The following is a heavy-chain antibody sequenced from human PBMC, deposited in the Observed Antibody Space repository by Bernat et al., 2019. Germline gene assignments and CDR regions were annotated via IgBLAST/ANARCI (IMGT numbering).Heavy chain of an antibody. CDR2: IIPILGIA. CDR3: ARDGWELFKFWFDP. CDR1: GGTFSSYA. Sequence: QVQLVQSGAEVKKPGSSVKVSCKASGGTFSSYAISWVRQAPGQGLEWMGRIIPILGIANYAQKSQGRVTITADKSTSTAYMELSSLRSEDTAVYYCARDGWELFKFWFDPWGQGTLVTVSS. D-gene: IGHD1-26*01. J-gene: IGHJ5*02. V-gene: IGHV1-69*04.